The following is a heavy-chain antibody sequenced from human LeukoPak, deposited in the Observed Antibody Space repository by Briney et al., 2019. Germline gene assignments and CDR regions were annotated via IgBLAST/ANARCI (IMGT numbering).Heavy chain of an antibody. CDR2: IYFSGGT. V-gene: IGHV4-30-4*08. Sequence: SETLSLTCTVSGGSISSGDYCWSWIRHPRGKGLEWLGYIYFSGGTYYNPSLKSRVSISVDTSKNQFSLKLSSVTAADTAVYYCVRVVSSGYSRMDVWGKGTTVTVSS. J-gene: IGHJ6*04. CDR1: GGSISSGDYC. D-gene: IGHD3-22*01. CDR3: VRVVSSGYSRMDV.